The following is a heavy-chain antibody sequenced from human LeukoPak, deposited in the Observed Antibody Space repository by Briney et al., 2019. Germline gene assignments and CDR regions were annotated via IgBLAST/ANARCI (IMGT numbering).Heavy chain of an antibody. D-gene: IGHD1-20*01. V-gene: IGHV1-69*05. J-gene: IGHJ4*02. Sequence: ASVKVSCKASGGTFSSYAISWVRQAPRQGLEWMGRIIPIFGTANYAQKFQGRVTITTDESTSTAYMELSSLRSEDTAVYYCARDMRNWNGDYFDYWGQGTLVTVSS. CDR1: GGTFSSYA. CDR2: IIPIFGTA. CDR3: ARDMRNWNGDYFDY.